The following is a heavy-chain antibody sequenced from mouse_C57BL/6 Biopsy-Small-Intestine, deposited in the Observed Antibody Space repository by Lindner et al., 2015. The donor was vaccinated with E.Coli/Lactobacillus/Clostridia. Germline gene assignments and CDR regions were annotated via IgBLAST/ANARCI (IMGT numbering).Heavy chain of an antibody. CDR2: IDPGDGES. CDR3: AREFITTIGYYFDY. Sequence: VQLQESGAELVKPGASVKLSCTASGFNIKDYYIHWVKQRTEQGLGWIGRIDPGDGESKYAPKFQDKATITADTSSNTAYLQLRSLTSEDTAVYYCAREFITTIGYYFDYWGHGTTLTVSS. CDR1: GFNIKDYY. D-gene: IGHD1-1*01. J-gene: IGHJ2*01. V-gene: IGHV14-2*01.